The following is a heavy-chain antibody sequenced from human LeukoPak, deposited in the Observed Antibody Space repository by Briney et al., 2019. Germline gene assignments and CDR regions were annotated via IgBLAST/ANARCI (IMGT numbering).Heavy chain of an antibody. CDR1: GGTFSSYA. Sequence: SVKVSCKASGGTFSSYAISWVRQAPGQGLEWMGGIIPTFGTANYAQKFQGRVTITTDESTSTAYMELSSLRSEDTAVYYCAREASYSSSWYNHFDYWGQGTLVTVSS. V-gene: IGHV1-69*05. J-gene: IGHJ4*02. D-gene: IGHD6-13*01. CDR3: AREASYSSSWYNHFDY. CDR2: IIPTFGTA.